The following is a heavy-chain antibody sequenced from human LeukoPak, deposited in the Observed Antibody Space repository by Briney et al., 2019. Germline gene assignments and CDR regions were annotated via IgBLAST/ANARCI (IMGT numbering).Heavy chain of an antibody. J-gene: IGHJ6*02. V-gene: IGHV7-4-1*02. CDR1: GYTFTSYA. CDR2: INTNTGNP. Sequence: ASVKVPCKASGYTFTSYAMNWVRQAPGQGLEWMGWINTNTGNPTYAQGFTGRFVFSLDTSVSTAYLQISSLKAEDTAVYYCARVGCSGGSCYSEYYYYGMDVWGQGTTVTVSS. D-gene: IGHD2-15*01. CDR3: ARVGCSGGSCYSEYYYYGMDV.